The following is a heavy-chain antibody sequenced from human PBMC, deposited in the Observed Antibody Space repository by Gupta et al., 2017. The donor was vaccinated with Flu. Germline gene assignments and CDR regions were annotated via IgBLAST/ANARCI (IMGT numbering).Heavy chain of an antibody. D-gene: IGHD2-15*01. V-gene: IGHV3-48*03. CDR1: GFTFTTCA. CDR3: APAAPNFDY. J-gene: IGHJ4*02. Sequence: EVQLVESGGGLVQPGGSLRLSCEASGFTFTTCAFMWVRQAPRKGLEWLSYISSSGSTIYYADSVKGRFTISRDDAKDSLYLQMNSLRAEDTAVYYCAPAAPNFDYWGQGALVAVSS. CDR2: ISSSGSTI.